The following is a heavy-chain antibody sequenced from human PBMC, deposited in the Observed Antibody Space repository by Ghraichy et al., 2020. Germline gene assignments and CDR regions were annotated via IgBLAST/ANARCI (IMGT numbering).Heavy chain of an antibody. J-gene: IGHJ5*02. Sequence: SETLSLTCTVSGGSISSGGYYWSWIRQHPGKGLEWIGYIYYSGSTYYNPSLKSRVTISVDTSKNQFSLKLSSVTAADTAVYYCARAGREGVDVATIVHPWGQGTLVTVSS. V-gene: IGHV4-31*03. CDR1: GGSISSGGYY. D-gene: IGHD5-12*01. CDR3: ARAGREGVDVATIVHP. CDR2: IYYSGST.